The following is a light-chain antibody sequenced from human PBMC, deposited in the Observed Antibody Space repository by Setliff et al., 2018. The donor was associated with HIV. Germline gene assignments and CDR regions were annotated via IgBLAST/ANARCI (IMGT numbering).Light chain of an antibody. CDR3: SPYTTSSTYV. V-gene: IGLV2-14*03. CDR2: DVT. J-gene: IGLJ1*01. CDR1: SSDIGSYNF. Sequence: QSALTQPASVSGSPGQSITISCTGTSSDIGSYNFVSWYQHHPGKAPKLMIFDVTRRPSGVSDRFSGSKSGHTASLTISGLQVEDEADYYCSPYTTSSTYVFGTGTKITVL.